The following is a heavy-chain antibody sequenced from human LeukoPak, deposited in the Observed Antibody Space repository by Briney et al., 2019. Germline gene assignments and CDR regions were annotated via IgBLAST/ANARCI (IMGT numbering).Heavy chain of an antibody. CDR2: ISGSGGST. D-gene: IGHD3-10*01. CDR3: AKDNVRGAIGHAFDI. J-gene: IGHJ3*02. Sequence: PGGCLRLSCAASGFTFSSYAMSWVRQAPGKGLEWVSTISGSGGSTYYADSVKGRFTISRDNSKNTLYLQMNSLRAEDTAVYYCAKDNVRGAIGHAFDIWGQGTMVTVSS. CDR1: GFTFSSYA. V-gene: IGHV3-23*01.